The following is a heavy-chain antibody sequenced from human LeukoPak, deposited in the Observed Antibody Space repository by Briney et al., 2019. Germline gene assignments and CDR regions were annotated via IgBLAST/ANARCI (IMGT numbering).Heavy chain of an antibody. D-gene: IGHD6-25*01. CDR1: GGSFSDYY. V-gene: IGHV4-34*01. CDR2: INHSGNT. Sequence: PSETLSLTCAIYGGSFSDYYWSWIRQPPGKGLEWIGEINHSGNTKYNPSLKSRVTISVDTSKNQFSLKLSSVTAADTAVYYCARDGKSGVDYWGQGTLVTVSS. J-gene: IGHJ4*02. CDR3: ARDGKSGVDY.